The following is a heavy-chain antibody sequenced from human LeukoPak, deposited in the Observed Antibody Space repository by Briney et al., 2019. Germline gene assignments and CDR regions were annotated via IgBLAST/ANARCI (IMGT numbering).Heavy chain of an antibody. D-gene: IGHD3-16*01. CDR2: ISSGSSSYR. Sequence: KSGGSLRLSCAASGFTFSNYGVNWVRQAPGKGLEWVSSISSGSSSYRYYADSLKGRFTISRDNAKNSLYLQMISLRAEDTAVYYCVRGGVDYWGQGTLVTVSS. V-gene: IGHV3-21*01. CDR3: VRGGVDY. CDR1: GFTFSNYG. J-gene: IGHJ4*02.